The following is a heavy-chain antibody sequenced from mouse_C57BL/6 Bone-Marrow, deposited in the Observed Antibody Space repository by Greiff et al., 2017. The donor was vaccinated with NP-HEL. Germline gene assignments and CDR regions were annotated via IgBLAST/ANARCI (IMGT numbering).Heavy chain of an antibody. CDR1: GYSITSGYY. CDR3: ARAVRDYYGSSWGYFDV. J-gene: IGHJ1*03. V-gene: IGHV3-6*01. D-gene: IGHD1-1*01. Sequence: EVQLQQSGPGLVKPSQSLSLTCSVTGYSITSGYYWNWIRQFPGNKLEWMGYISYDGSNNYNPSLKNRISITRDTSKNQFFLKLNSVTTEDTATYYCARAVRDYYGSSWGYFDVWGTGTTVTVSS. CDR2: ISYDGSN.